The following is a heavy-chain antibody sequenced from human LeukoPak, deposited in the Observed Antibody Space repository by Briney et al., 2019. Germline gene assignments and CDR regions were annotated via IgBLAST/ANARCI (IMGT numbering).Heavy chain of an antibody. D-gene: IGHD2-15*01. Sequence: GGSLRLSCSASGFTFSSYAMHWVRQAPGMGLQYVSAISSNGGSTYYADSVKGRFTISRDNSKNTLYLQMNSLRAEDTAVYYCAREAYCSGSCPGAFDIWGQGTMVTVSS. CDR1: GFTFSSYA. CDR2: ISSNGGST. V-gene: IGHV3-64*04. CDR3: AREAYCSGSCPGAFDI. J-gene: IGHJ3*02.